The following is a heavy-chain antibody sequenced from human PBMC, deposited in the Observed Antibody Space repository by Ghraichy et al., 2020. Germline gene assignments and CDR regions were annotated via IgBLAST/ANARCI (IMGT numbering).Heavy chain of an antibody. Sequence: SETLSLTCTVSGGSISSYYWSWIRQPPGKGLEWIGYIYYSATTYYNPSLNSRVTISVDTSKKQFSLKLTSVTAADTAVYYCARSPYGGNSGWYFDLWGRGTLVTVSS. CDR2: IYYSATT. D-gene: IGHD4-23*01. J-gene: IGHJ2*01. CDR3: ARSPYGGNSGWYFDL. V-gene: IGHV4-59*01. CDR1: GGSISSYY.